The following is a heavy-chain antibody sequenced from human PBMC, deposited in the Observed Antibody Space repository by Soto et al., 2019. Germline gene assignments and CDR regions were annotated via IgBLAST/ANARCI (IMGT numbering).Heavy chain of an antibody. J-gene: IGHJ5*02. V-gene: IGHV1-2*02. CDR1: GYTFTDNH. CDR2: INPKSGDA. D-gene: IGHD4-17*01. Sequence: QVQLVQSGAEVKKPGASVKVSCEASGYTFTDNHIHWLRRTPGQGLEWMGWINPKSGDANYAQKFQGRVTMTRDWSINLAYMEVTRLTSDDTAIYFWEREHYVDYIRWSLHPWGQGTLVTVSS. CDR3: EREHYVDYIRWSLHP.